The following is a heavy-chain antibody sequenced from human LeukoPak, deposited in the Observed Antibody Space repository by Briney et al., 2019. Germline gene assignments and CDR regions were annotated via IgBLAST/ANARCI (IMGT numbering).Heavy chain of an antibody. J-gene: IGHJ4*02. Sequence: SETLSLTCTVSGGSISSYYWSWIRQPPGKGLEWIGYIYYGGSTNYNPSLKSRVTISVDTSKNQFSLKLSSVTAADTAVYYCATSSGSYGSRYFDYWGQGTLVTVSS. V-gene: IGHV4-59*01. CDR1: GGSISSYY. CDR2: IYYGGST. D-gene: IGHD1-26*01. CDR3: ATSSGSYGSRYFDY.